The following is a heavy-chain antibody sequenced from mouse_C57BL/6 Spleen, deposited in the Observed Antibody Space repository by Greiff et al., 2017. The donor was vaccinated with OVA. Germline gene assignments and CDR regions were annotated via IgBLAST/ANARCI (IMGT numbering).Heavy chain of an antibody. J-gene: IGHJ4*01. Sequence: VQLQQSGAELVRPGASVTLSCKASGYTFTDYEMHWVKQTPVHGLEWIGAIDPETGGTAYNQKFKGKAILTADKSSSTAYMELRSLTSEDSAVYYCTRLWDYYAMDYWGQGTSVTVSS. CDR2: IDPETGGT. CDR3: TRLWDYYAMDY. V-gene: IGHV1-15*01. CDR1: GYTFTDYE.